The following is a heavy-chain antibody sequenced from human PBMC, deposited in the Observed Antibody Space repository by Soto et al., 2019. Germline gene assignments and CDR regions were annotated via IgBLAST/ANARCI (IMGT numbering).Heavy chain of an antibody. CDR1: GYSFTSYW. J-gene: IGHJ5*02. CDR2: IYPGDSDT. V-gene: IGHV5-51*01. CDR3: ERHLYPYCSSPSCRRVMNWFDP. Sequence: EVQLVQSGAEGKKPGESLKISCKGSGYSFTSYWIGWVRQMPGKGLEWRGIIYPGDSDTRYSPSFQGQVTISADKSMITAYLQWSRLKASDTAMYYCERHLYPYCSSPSCRRVMNWFDPWGQGTLVTVSS. D-gene: IGHD2-2*01.